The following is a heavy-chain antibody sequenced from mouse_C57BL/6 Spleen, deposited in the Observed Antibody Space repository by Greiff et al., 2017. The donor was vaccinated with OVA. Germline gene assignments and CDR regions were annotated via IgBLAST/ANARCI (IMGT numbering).Heavy chain of an antibody. J-gene: IGHJ4*01. Sequence: QVQLQQPGAELVKPGASVKLSCKASGYTFTSYWMHWVKQRPGRGLEWIGRIDPNSGGTKYNEKFKSKATLTVDKPSSTAYMQLSRLTSEDSAVYYCARGPGDSSGFPAMDYWGQGTSVTVSS. CDR3: ARGPGDSSGFPAMDY. CDR2: IDPNSGGT. V-gene: IGHV1-72*01. D-gene: IGHD3-2*02. CDR1: GYTFTSYW.